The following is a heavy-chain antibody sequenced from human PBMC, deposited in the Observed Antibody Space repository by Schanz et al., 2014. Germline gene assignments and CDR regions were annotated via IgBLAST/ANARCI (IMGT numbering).Heavy chain of an antibody. CDR2: TSNDGSFT. CDR1: GFTFSDSW. CDR3: ARTTNPFNFDSWPYLDY. Sequence: EVQLVESGGGFVQPGGSLRLSCAASGFTFSDSWMHWVRQAPGKGLVWVSRTSNDGSFTTFADSVKGRFTISRDNAKNTLYLQMNSLRAEDTAVYYCARTTNPFNFDSWPYLDYWGQGTLVTVSS. J-gene: IGHJ4*02. D-gene: IGHD3-9*01. V-gene: IGHV3-74*01.